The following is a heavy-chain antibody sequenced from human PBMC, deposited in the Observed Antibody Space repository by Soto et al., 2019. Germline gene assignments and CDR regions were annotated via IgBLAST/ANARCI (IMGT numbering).Heavy chain of an antibody. D-gene: IGHD4-17*01. V-gene: IGHV4-34*01. CDR3: ARAPTVTTFFDP. CDR1: GGSFSGYY. CDR2: INHSGST. Sequence: QVQLQQWGAGLLKPSETLSLTCAVYGGSFSGYYWSWIRQPPGKGLEWIGEINHSGSTNYNPSLRGRVTISVDTYKTQFSQKLSFVADADAAVYCCARAPTVTTFFDPWGQGTLVTVSS. J-gene: IGHJ5*02.